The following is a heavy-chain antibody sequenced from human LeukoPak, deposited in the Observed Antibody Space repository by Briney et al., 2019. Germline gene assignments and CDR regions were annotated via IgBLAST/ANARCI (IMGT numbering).Heavy chain of an antibody. Sequence: AETLSLTCTVSGGSISPYYGSWIRQPPGKGLEGIGYIYYSGGRANYNPSLKSRLTMSVDTSKNQLSLKMSSVTAADTAVYYCARTRDYGSSDVWGQGTTVTVSS. CDR3: ARTRDYGSSDV. J-gene: IGHJ6*02. CDR1: GGSISPYY. V-gene: IGHV4-59*08. CDR2: IYYSGGRA. D-gene: IGHD3-16*01.